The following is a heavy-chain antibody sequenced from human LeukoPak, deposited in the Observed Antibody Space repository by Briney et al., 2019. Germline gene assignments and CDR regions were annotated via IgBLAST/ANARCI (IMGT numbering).Heavy chain of an antibody. D-gene: IGHD3-22*01. Sequence: PGRSLRLSCAASGFTFNNYVMSWVRQAPGKGLEWVSSVSGSGSTAYYADSVKGRFTISRDNSKNTLYLQMNTMRAEGTATYYCAKARVITSFDYWGQGTLVTVSS. CDR1: GFTFNNYV. V-gene: IGHV3-23*01. CDR3: AKARVITSFDY. J-gene: IGHJ4*02. CDR2: VSGSGSTA.